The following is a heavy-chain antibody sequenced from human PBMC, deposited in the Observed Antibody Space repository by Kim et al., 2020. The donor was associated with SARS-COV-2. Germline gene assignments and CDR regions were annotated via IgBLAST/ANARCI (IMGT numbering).Heavy chain of an antibody. D-gene: IGHD5-12*01. CDR2: IYWDDDK. CDR3: AHRLEGWLPEGPNDAFDI. V-gene: IGHV2-5*02. CDR1: GFSLSTSGVG. J-gene: IGHJ3*02. Sequence: SGPTLVNPTQTLTLTCTFSGFSLSTSGVGVGWIRQPPGKALEWLALIYWDDDKRYSPSLKSRLTITKDTSKNQVVLTMTNMDPVDTATYYCAHRLEGWLPEGPNDAFDIWGQGTMVTVSS.